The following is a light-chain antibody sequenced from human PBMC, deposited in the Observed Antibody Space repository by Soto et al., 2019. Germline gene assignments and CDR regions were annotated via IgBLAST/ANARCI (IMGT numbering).Light chain of an antibody. CDR3: RQYGSPLT. CDR2: GTS. V-gene: IGKV3-20*01. Sequence: EIVLTQSPGTLSLSPGERATLSCRANQSVSSIYLAWYQQKPAQAPRLLIYGTSSRATGIADRFSGSGSGTAFSLTISRLEPEDFAVYYCRQYGSPLTFSGGTKVEIK. J-gene: IGKJ4*01. CDR1: QSVSSIY.